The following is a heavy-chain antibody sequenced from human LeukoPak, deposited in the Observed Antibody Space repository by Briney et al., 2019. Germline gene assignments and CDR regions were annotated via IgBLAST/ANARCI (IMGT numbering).Heavy chain of an antibody. Sequence: PGRSLGLSCAASGFTFSSYAMHWVRQAPGKGLEWVAVISYDGGNTYYADSVKGRFTISRDNSKNTLYLQLNSLRAEDTAVYYCARDSTYYYGSGSSGPHYFDYWGQGTLVTVSS. CDR3: ARDSTYYYGSGSSGPHYFDY. CDR2: ISYDGGNT. V-gene: IGHV3-30*01. J-gene: IGHJ4*02. CDR1: GFTFSSYA. D-gene: IGHD3-10*01.